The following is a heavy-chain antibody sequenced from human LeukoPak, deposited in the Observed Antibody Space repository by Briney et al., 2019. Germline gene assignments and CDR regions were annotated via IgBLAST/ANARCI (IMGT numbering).Heavy chain of an antibody. V-gene: IGHV3-21*01. CDR3: ARGQWPDY. D-gene: IGHD6-19*01. CDR1: GFTFSTYT. J-gene: IGHJ4*02. Sequence: PGGSLRLSCAASGFTFSTYTMNWVRQAPGKGLEWVSSITSSSSYIDYSDSVKGRFTISRDDAKNSLYLQMNSLRADDTAVFYCARGQWPDYWGQGTLLIVSS. CDR2: ITSSSSYI.